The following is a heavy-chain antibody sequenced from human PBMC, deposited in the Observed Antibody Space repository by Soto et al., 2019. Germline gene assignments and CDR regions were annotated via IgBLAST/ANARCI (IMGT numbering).Heavy chain of an antibody. CDR3: ARAVVVVSNWFDP. D-gene: IGHD2-15*01. CDR1: GGSISSGGYY. J-gene: IGHJ5*02. Sequence: SETLSLTCTVSGGSISSGGYYWSWIRQHPGKGLEWIGYIYYNGSTYYNPSLKSRVTISVDTSKNQFSLKLSSVTAADTAVYYCARAVVVVSNWFDPWGQGTLVTVSS. V-gene: IGHV4-31*03. CDR2: IYYNGST.